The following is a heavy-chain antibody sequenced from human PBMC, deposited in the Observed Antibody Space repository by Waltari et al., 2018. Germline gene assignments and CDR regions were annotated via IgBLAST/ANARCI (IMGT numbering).Heavy chain of an antibody. CDR1: GYSISSGYY. CDR2: IYHSGST. Sequence: QVQLQESGPGLVKPSETLSLTCTVSGYSISSGYYWGWIRQPPGKGLEWIGSIYHSGSTYYNPSLKSRVTISVDTSKNQFSLKLSSVTAADTAVYYCARGLSTDAFDIWGQGTMVRLF. D-gene: IGHD2-2*01. V-gene: IGHV4-38-2*02. CDR3: ARGLSTDAFDI. J-gene: IGHJ3*02.